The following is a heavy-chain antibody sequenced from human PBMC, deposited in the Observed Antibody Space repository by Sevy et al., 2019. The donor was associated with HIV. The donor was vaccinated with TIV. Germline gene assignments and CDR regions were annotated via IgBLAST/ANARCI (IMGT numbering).Heavy chain of an antibody. CDR1: GFTFSNAG. Sequence: GGSLRLSCAASGFTFSNAGMSWVRQAPGKGLEWVGRIKSKTDGGTTDYAATVKGRFTISRDDSKNTLYLQMNSLKTEDTAVYYCTTPLLYYYHSSGYYYWGQGTLVTVSS. D-gene: IGHD3-22*01. V-gene: IGHV3-15*01. J-gene: IGHJ4*02. CDR3: TTPLLYYYHSSGYYY. CDR2: IKSKTDGGTT.